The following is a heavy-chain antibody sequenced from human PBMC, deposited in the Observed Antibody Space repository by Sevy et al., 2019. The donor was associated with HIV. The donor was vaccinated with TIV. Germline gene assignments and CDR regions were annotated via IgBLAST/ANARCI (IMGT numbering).Heavy chain of an antibody. D-gene: IGHD2-21*02. CDR2: ISATGGST. J-gene: IGHJ4*02. Sequence: GGSLRLSCGVSGFAPRSYTMNWVRQAPGKGLEWVASISATGGSTYYADSVKGRFTISRDVSKSTLYLQMNSLTAEDTAMFYCAKTLQKLPFHPHYFDYWGQGTLVTVSS. V-gene: IGHV3-23*01. CDR1: GFAPRSYT. CDR3: AKTLQKLPFHPHYFDY.